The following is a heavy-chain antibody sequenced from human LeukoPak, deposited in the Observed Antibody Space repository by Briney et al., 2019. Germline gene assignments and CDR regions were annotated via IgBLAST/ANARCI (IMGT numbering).Heavy chain of an antibody. J-gene: IGHJ4*02. CDR2: ISRSGGST. D-gene: IGHD3-10*01. Sequence: GGSLRLSCAASGFTFSSYGMSWVRQAPGKGLEWVSTISRSGGSTYYADSVKGRFTISRDNSKNTLYLQMSSLRAEDTAVYYCVGLGWCGELLNPYWGQGTLVTVSS. V-gene: IGHV3-23*01. CDR3: VGLGWCGELLNPY. CDR1: GFTFSSYG.